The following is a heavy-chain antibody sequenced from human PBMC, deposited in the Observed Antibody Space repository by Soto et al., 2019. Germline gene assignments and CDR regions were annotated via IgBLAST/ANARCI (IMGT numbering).Heavy chain of an antibody. D-gene: IGHD6-19*01. V-gene: IGHV3-7*01. Sequence: EVQLVESGGGLVQPGGSLRLSCAASGFTFSSYWMSWVRQAPGKGLEWVANIKQDGSEKYYVDSVKGRFTISRDNAKNSLYLQMNSLRAEDTAVYYCARPPTDNLYSSGWYVYYWGQGTLVTVSS. J-gene: IGHJ4*02. CDR3: ARPPTDNLYSSGWYVYY. CDR2: IKQDGSEK. CDR1: GFTFSSYW.